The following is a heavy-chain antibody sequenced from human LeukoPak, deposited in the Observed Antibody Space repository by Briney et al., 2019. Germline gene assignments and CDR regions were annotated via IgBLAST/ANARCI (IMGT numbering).Heavy chain of an antibody. CDR1: GFTFSSYS. V-gene: IGHV3-48*02. J-gene: IGHJ4*02. CDR3: ARGGRYYYDSSGYYVDY. CDR2: ISSSSTI. D-gene: IGHD3-22*01. Sequence: AGGSLRLSCAASGFTFSSYSMNWVRQAPGKGLEWVSYISSSSTIYYADSVKGRFTISRDNAKNSLYLQMNSLRDEDTAVYYCARGGRYYYDSSGYYVDYWGQGTLVTVSS.